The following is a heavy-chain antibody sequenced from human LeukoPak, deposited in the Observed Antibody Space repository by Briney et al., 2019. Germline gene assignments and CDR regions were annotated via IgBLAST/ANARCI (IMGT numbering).Heavy chain of an antibody. CDR1: GYSISSGYY. V-gene: IGHV4-61*01. CDR2: ISYSGST. Sequence: PSETLSLTCTVSGYSISSGYYWTWIRHPPGKGLEWIGYISYSGSTNYNPSLKSRLTISRDTSKNQFSLNLSSVTAADTAVYYCARERHGHPFDSWGQGTLVTVSS. J-gene: IGHJ4*02. CDR3: ARERHGHPFDS.